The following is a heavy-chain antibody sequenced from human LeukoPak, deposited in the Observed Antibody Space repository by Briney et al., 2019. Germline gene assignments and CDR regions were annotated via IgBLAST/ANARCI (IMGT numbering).Heavy chain of an antibody. D-gene: IGHD3-10*01. J-gene: IGHJ6*02. V-gene: IGHV3-13*01. Sequence: GGSLRLSCAASGFTFSSYDMHWVRQATGKGLEWVSAIGTAGDTYYPGSVKGRFTISRENAKNSLYLQMNSLRAGDTAVYYCARDLSMVRGEYGMDVWGQGTMVTVSS. CDR2: IGTAGDT. CDR3: ARDLSMVRGEYGMDV. CDR1: GFTFSSYD.